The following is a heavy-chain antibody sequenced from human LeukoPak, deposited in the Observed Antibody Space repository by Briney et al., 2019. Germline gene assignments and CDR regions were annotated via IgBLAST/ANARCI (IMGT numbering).Heavy chain of an antibody. CDR1: GFSFSTYS. CDR2: ISGSSSTI. J-gene: IGHJ6*04. Sequence: GGSLRLSCAASGFSFSTYSMNWVRQAPGKGLEGVSYISGSSSTIYYADSVKGRFTISRDNAKNSLYMQMNRLRDEDTAVYYCAELGITMIGGVWGKGTTVTISS. CDR3: AELGITMIGGV. V-gene: IGHV3-48*02. D-gene: IGHD3-10*02.